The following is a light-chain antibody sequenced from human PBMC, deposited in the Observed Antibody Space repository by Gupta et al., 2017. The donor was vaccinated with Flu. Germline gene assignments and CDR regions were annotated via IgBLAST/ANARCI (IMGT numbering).Light chain of an antibody. CDR2: DVS. CDR1: NIGSKS. CDR3: KVWDSSSAHYV. Sequence: SYVLTQPPPVSVALGQTARITCGGNNIGSKSVHWYQQKPGPAPVLVVYDVSDRPSGIPERFSGSNSGNTATLTISRVEAGDEADYYCKVWDSSSAHYVFGTGTKVTVL. J-gene: IGLJ1*01. V-gene: IGLV3-21*02.